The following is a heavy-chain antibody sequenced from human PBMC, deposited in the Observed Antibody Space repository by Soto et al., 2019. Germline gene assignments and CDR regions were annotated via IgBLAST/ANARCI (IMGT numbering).Heavy chain of an antibody. D-gene: IGHD2-8*01. CDR3: ARGNGPLFYYYAMDV. CDR2: ISSTRSYL. J-gene: IGHJ6*02. Sequence: PGGSLRLSCAASGFTFSSYSTIWVGQAPGKGLEWVSSISSTRSYLYYADSLKGRFTISRDNAKNSLYLQMNSLRAEDTARYYCARGNGPLFYYYAMDVCGQGTTVTVS. CDR1: GFTFSSYS. V-gene: IGHV3-21*01.